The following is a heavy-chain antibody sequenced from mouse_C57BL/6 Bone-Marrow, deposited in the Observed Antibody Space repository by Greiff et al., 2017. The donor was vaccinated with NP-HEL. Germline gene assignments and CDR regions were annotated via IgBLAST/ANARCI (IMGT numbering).Heavy chain of an antibody. CDR3: VRNSNYPYYFDY. CDR2: IRSKSSNYAT. V-gene: IGHV10-3*01. D-gene: IGHD2-5*01. J-gene: IGHJ2*01. CDR1: GFTFTTYA. Sequence: EVQLQESGGGLVQPKGSLKLSCAASGFTFTTYAMHWVRQAPGKGLEWVARIRSKSSNYATYYADSVKDRFTISRDDSQSMLYLQMNNLKTEDTAMYYCVRNSNYPYYFDYWGQGTTLTVSS.